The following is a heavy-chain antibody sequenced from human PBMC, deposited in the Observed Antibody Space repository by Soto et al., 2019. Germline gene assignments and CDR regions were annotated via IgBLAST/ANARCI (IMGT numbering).Heavy chain of an antibody. D-gene: IGHD2-21*02. J-gene: IGHJ4*02. Sequence: GGSLRHSFAASGFTFHDYAINWVRQGPGKGLEWSSVISGRGGTIFYADSVKGRFAISRDNSKNIVYLQMSNLRVDDTAMYYCAKPGHFGDLAGSFDSWGQGTQVTVSS. CDR1: GFTFHDYA. CDR2: ISGRGGTI. V-gene: IGHV3-23*01. CDR3: AKPGHFGDLAGSFDS.